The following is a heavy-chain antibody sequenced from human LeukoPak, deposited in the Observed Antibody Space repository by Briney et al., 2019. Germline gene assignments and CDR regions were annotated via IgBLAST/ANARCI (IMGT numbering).Heavy chain of an antibody. CDR3: ARGGGLKGYCSGASCYSLLWFDP. D-gene: IGHD2-15*01. V-gene: IGHV7-4-1*02. CDR1: GYTFTSYA. Sequence: ASVKVSCEASGYTFTSYAMNWVRQAPGQGLEWMGWINTNTGNPTYAQGFTGRFVFSLDTSVSTAYLQISSLRAEDTAVYYCARGGGLKGYCSGASCYSLLWFDPWGQGTLVTVSS. CDR2: INTNTGNP. J-gene: IGHJ5*02.